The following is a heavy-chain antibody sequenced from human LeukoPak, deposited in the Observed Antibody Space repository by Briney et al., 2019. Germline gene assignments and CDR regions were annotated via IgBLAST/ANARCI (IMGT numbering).Heavy chain of an antibody. CDR3: ARRLVGATKDVFDY. V-gene: IGHV3-30*03. J-gene: IGHJ4*02. D-gene: IGHD1-26*01. Sequence: GGSLRLSCGASGFTFRNYAMHWVRQAPGKGLEWVAIISFDGSNIQFGDSVRGRFTISRDNPKNTVFLQMNSLRAEDTAVYYCARRLVGATKDVFDYWGQGTLVTVSS. CDR2: ISFDGSNI. CDR1: GFTFRNYA.